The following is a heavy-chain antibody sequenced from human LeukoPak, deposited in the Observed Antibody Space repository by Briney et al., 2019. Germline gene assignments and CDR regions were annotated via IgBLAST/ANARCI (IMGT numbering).Heavy chain of an antibody. Sequence: GGSLRLSCAASGFTVSSNYMSWVRQAPGKGLEWVANIREDGTEKNYVDSVKGRFTISRDNAKNSLFLQMSNLRDDDTAIYYCARHVGISFWGQGTLVTVSS. V-gene: IGHV3-7*01. CDR2: IREDGTEK. D-gene: IGHD7-27*01. J-gene: IGHJ4*02. CDR3: ARHVGISF. CDR1: GFTVSSNY.